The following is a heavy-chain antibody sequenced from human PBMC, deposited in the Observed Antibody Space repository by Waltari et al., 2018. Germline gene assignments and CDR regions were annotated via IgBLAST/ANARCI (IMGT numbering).Heavy chain of an antibody. J-gene: IGHJ4*02. D-gene: IGHD2-15*01. CDR2: IYHSGST. V-gene: IGHV4-38-2*01. CDR3: ARVGVVVAATELGEGY. CDR1: GYSISSGYY. Sequence: QVQLQESGPGLVKPSETLSLTCAVSGYSISSGYYWGWVRQPPGKGLEWIGSIYHSGSTYYNPSLKSRVTISVDTSKNQFSLKLSSVTAADTAMYYCARVGVVVAATELGEGYWGQGTLVTVSS.